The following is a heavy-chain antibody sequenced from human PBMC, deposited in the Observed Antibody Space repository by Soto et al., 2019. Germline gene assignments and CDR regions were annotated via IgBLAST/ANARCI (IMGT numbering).Heavy chain of an antibody. D-gene: IGHD2-21*01. J-gene: IGHJ4*02. CDR3: AREFAPGSPNYDY. CDR2: FTRAGGT. CDR1: GFTFSNYA. V-gene: IGHV3-23*01. Sequence: EVQLLASGGALVQPGGSLRISCAAAGFTFSNYAMSWVRQSPGNGLEWVSTFTRAGGTHYADSVKGRFTISRDNSNNMLFLQINSLRAEDTALYYCAREFAPGSPNYDYWGLGTLVTVSS.